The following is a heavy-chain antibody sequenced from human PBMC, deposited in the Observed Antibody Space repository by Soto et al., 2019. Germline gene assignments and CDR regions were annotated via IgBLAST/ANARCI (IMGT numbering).Heavy chain of an antibody. V-gene: IGHV4-59*01. Sequence: PLETLCVTSTVVGGTSIGYCGSWIRQPPGKGLEWIGCICYSGSTNYNPSLKSRVTISVDTSKNQFSLKLSSVTAADTAVYYCAREYSSSSPWFDPWGQGTLVTVSS. D-gene: IGHD6-6*01. CDR2: ICYSGST. CDR1: GGTSIGYC. CDR3: AREYSSSSPWFDP. J-gene: IGHJ5*02.